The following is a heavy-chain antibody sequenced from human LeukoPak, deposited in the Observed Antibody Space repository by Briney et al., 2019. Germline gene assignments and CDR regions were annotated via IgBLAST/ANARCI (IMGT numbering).Heavy chain of an antibody. CDR2: IYYSGST. V-gene: IGHV4-39*07. CDR3: ARLRVAGIVYYYYYMDV. J-gene: IGHJ6*03. Sequence: SETLSLTCTVSGGSISSSSYHCGWIRQPPGKGLEWIGSIYYSGSTYYNPSLKSRVTISVDTSKNQFSLKLSSVTAADTAVYYCARLRVAGIVYYYYYMDVWGKGTTVTISS. D-gene: IGHD6-19*01. CDR1: GGSISSSSYH.